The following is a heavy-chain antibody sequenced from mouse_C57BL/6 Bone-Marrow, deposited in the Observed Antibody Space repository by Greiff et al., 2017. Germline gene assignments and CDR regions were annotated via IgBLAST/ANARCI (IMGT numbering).Heavy chain of an antibody. CDR2: IYPRSGNT. V-gene: IGHV1-81*01. CDR1: GYTFTSYG. CDR3: ASRNITGIAY. J-gene: IGHJ3*01. D-gene: IGHD4-1*01. Sequence: VMLVESGAELARPGASVKLSCKASGYTFTSYGISWVKQRTGQGLEWIGEIYPRSGNTYYNEKFKGKATLTADTSSSTAYMELRSLTSEDSAVYFCASRNITGIAYWGQGTLVTVSA.